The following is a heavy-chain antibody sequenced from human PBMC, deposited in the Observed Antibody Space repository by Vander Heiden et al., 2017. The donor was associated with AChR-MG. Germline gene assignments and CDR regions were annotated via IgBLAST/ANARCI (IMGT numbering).Heavy chain of an antibody. CDR1: GLPFSSYG. J-gene: IGHJ5*02. V-gene: IGHV3-33*01. D-gene: IGHD2-2*01. CDR3: ARDYCSSTSCYFDP. CDR2: IWYDGSNK. Sequence: QAQLVESGGGVVQPGRSLRLSCAASGLPFSSYGMHWVRQAPGKGLEWVAVIWYDGSNKYYADSVKGRFTISRDNSKNTLYLQMNSLRAEDTAVYYCARDYCSSTSCYFDPWGQGTLVTVSS.